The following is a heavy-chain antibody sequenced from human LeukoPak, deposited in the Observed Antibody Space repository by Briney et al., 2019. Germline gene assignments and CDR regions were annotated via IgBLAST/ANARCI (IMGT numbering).Heavy chain of an antibody. CDR3: ARFDWNDDASDI. D-gene: IGHD1-1*01. J-gene: IGHJ3*02. CDR1: GGSFSGYY. V-gene: IGHV4-34*01. CDR2: INHSGST. Sequence: SETLSLTCAVYGGSFSGYYWSWIRQPPGKGLEWIGEINHSGSTNYNPSLKSRVTISVGTSKNQFSLKLSSVTAADTAVYYCARFDWNDDASDIWGQGTMVTVSS.